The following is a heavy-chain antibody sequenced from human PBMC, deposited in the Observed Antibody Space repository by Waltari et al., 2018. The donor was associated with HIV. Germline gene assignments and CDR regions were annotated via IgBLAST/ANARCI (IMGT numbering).Heavy chain of an antibody. D-gene: IGHD1-20*01. CDR3: ARDQVSAPDYYYYGMDV. Sequence: EVQLVESGGGLVQPGGSLRLSCAASGFTVSSNYSRWVRQAPGKGLEWVSVIYSGGSTYYADSVKGRFTISRDNSKNTLYLQMNSLRAEDTAVYYCARDQVSAPDYYYYGMDVWGQGTTVTVSS. CDR2: IYSGGST. CDR1: GFTVSSNY. J-gene: IGHJ6*02. V-gene: IGHV3-66*01.